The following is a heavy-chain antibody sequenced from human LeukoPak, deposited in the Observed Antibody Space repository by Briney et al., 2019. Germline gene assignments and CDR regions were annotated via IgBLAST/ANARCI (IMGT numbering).Heavy chain of an antibody. D-gene: IGHD5-18*01. CDR1: GFTLSTYA. V-gene: IGHV3-23*01. CDR3: AKAEGYTCASYFDY. Sequence: GGSLRLSCAASGFTLSTYAMSWFRQAPGKGLEWVSVICGSGGSTYYADSVQGRFTVSRDNSKNTLFLQINSLRAEDTAVYYCAKAEGYTCASYFDYWGQGALVTVSS. J-gene: IGHJ4*02. CDR2: ICGSGGST.